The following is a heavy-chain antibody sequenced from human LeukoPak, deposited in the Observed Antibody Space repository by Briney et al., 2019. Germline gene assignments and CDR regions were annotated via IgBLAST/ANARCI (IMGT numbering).Heavy chain of an antibody. CDR3: AKVGYYYDSSGYYFDY. CDR2: IRYDGSRK. J-gene: IGHJ4*02. Sequence: PGGSLRLSCAASGFIFSSYGMHWVRQAPDKGLEWVAFIRYDGSRKYYADSVKGRFTISRDNSKNTPYLQMNSLRAEDTAVYYCAKVGYYYDSSGYYFDYWGQGTLVTVSS. V-gene: IGHV3-30*02. CDR1: GFIFSSYG. D-gene: IGHD3-22*01.